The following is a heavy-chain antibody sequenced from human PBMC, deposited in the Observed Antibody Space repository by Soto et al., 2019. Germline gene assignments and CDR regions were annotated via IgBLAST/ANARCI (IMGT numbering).Heavy chain of an antibody. CDR3: GRDVVVAETYYYGMDV. CDR2: FDPEDGET. J-gene: IGHJ6*02. Sequence: ASVKVYCKVSGYTLTELSMHWVRQAPGKGLEWMGGFDPEDGETIYAQKFQGRVTMTEDTSTDTAYMELSSLRSEDTAVYYCGRDVVVAETYYYGMDVWGQGTTVTVSS. CDR1: GYTLTELS. V-gene: IGHV1-24*01. D-gene: IGHD2-21*01.